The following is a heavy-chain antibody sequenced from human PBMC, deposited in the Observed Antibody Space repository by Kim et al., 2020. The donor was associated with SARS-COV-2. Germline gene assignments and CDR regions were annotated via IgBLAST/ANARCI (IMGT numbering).Heavy chain of an antibody. CDR2: INAVNGNT. CDR1: GYTFTSYA. V-gene: IGHV1-3*01. J-gene: IGHJ4*02. Sequence: ASVKVSCKASGYTFTSYAMHWVRQAPGQRLEWMGGINAVNGNTKYSQKFQGRVTITRDTSASTAYMELSSLISEDTAVYYCARRGGRSLGIEQWFDYWGQGTLVTVSS. D-gene: IGHD6-19*01. CDR3: ARRGGRSLGIEQWFDY.